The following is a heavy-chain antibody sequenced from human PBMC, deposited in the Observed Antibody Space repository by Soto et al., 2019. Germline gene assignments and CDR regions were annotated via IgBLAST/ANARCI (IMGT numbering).Heavy chain of an antibody. J-gene: IGHJ5*02. CDR2: IIPIFGTA. D-gene: IGHD3-10*01. CDR1: GGTFSSYA. V-gene: IGHV1-69*13. CDR3: ARANPRVTMVRGAGNWFDP. Sequence: EASVKVSCKASGGTFSSYAISWVRQAPGQGLEWMGGIIPIFGTANYAQKFQGRVTITADESTSTAYMELSSLRSEDTAVYYCARANPRVTMVRGAGNWFDPWGQGTLVTVS.